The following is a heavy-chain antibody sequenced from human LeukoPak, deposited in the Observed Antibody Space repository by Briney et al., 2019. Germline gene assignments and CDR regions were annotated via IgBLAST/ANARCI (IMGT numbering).Heavy chain of an antibody. V-gene: IGHV3-30*18. CDR2: ISYDGSNK. D-gene: IGHD6-19*01. CDR3: AKVVAVAQFDY. CDR1: GFTFSSYD. J-gene: IGHJ4*02. Sequence: PGGSLRLSCAASGFTFSSYDMHWVRQAPGKGLEWVAVISYDGSNKYYADSVKGRFTISRDNSKNTLYLLMSSLRTEDTAVYYCAKVVAVAQFDYWGQGTLVTVSS.